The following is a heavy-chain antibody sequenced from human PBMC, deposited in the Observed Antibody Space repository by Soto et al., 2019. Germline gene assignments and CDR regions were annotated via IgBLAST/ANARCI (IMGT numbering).Heavy chain of an antibody. V-gene: IGHV1-18*01. CDR3: SRFIMVGGWFDPNYYHGMDV. CDR1: VYTFSNYG. CDR2: ISGYNGNT. D-gene: IGHD6-19*01. Sequence: SFNVSCKTSVYTFSNYGIHWVRQAPGQGLEWMGWISGYNGNTNYAQTVQGRVTMTTDTSTGTVYMELRSLKSDDTAIYYCSRFIMVGGWFDPNYYHGMDVWGQGTTVTVSS. J-gene: IGHJ6*02.